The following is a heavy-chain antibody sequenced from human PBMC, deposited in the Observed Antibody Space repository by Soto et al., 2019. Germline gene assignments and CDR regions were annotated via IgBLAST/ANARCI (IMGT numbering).Heavy chain of an antibody. CDR2: MRYGGSP. V-gene: IGHV4-59*08. CDR1: GASISSYF. Sequence: PSETLSLTCTVSGASISSYFWSWIRQPPGKGLEWIAFMRYGGSPSYSPSLKSRVTISADTSKNQFSLEVRYVTAADTAVYYCARHDSRGGSYDYWGKGTLVTVP. CDR3: ARHDSRGGSYDY. J-gene: IGHJ4*02. D-gene: IGHD3-16*01.